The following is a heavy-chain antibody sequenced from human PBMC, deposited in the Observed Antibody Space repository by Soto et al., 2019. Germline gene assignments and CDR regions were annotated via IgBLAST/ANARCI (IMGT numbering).Heavy chain of an antibody. CDR2: LSYDGVNQ. J-gene: IGHJ5*02. D-gene: IGHD3-10*02. CDR1: GLTFRKFG. CDR3: AKDGCPDARCYVRDQWCDP. V-gene: IGHV3-30*18. Sequence: XGSRALSGAPSGLTFRKFGMHWVRPAAGNGLEWVALLSYDGVNQYYGASARGRLTIARHHSTNTVFLQMNSQREEDRAVYYCAKDGCPDARCYVRDQWCDPWRQGAQVTVSS.